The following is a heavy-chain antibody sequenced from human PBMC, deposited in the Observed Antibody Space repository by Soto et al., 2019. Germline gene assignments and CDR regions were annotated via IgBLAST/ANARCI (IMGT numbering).Heavy chain of an antibody. D-gene: IGHD3-22*01. CDR3: ARDRLYYDSSGYRNDGAFDI. CDR2: IYYSGST. J-gene: IGHJ3*02. V-gene: IGHV4-31*03. CDR1: GDSISSGGYY. Sequence: PSETLSLTCSVSGDSISSGGYYWSWIRQHPGKGLEWIGDIYYSGSTYYNPSLKSRVTISIDTSENRFSLRLSSVTAADTAVYYCARDRLYYDSSGYRNDGAFDIWGQGTMVTVSS.